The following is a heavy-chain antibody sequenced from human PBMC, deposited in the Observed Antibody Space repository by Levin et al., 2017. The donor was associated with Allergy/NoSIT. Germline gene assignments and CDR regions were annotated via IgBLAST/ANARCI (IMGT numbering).Heavy chain of an antibody. D-gene: IGHD2-15*01. CDR2: ITGSGGST. CDR1: GLTFSNYA. Sequence: GESLKISCAASGLTFSNYAMSWVRQAPGKGLEWVSAITGSGGSTDYGDSVKGRFTISRDNSKNTLYLRMNSLRAEDTAVYYCATFGFCSGGSCYSNAFDIWGRGTMVTVSS. CDR3: ATFGFCSGGSCYSNAFDI. J-gene: IGHJ3*02. V-gene: IGHV3-23*01.